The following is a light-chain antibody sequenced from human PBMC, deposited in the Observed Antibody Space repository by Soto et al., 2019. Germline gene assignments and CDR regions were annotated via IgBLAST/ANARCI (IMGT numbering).Light chain of an antibody. CDR3: QQYASAIT. CDR2: GAS. J-gene: IGKJ5*01. V-gene: IGKV3-20*01. CDR1: QSVSSR. Sequence: EIVLTQSPGTLSLSPGERATLSCRASQSVSSRLAWYQQKSGQAPRLLISGASSRATGIPDRFSGSGSGTDFTLTISRLEREDFALYYCQQYASAITFGQGTRLEIK.